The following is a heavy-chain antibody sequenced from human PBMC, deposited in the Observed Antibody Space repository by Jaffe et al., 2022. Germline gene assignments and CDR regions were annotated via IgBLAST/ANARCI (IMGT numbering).Heavy chain of an antibody. D-gene: IGHD2-2*01. CDR1: GFTFSGSA. V-gene: IGHV3-73*02. J-gene: IGHJ6*03. CDR2: IRSKANSYAT. Sequence: EVQLVESGGGLVQPGGSLKLSCAASGFTFSGSAMHWVRQASGKGLEWVGRIRSKANSYATAYAASVKGRFTISRDDSKNTAYLQMNSLKTEDTAVYYCTFGGLRDIVVVPENDYYYYMDVWGKGTTVTVSS. CDR3: TFGGLRDIVVVPENDYYYYMDV.